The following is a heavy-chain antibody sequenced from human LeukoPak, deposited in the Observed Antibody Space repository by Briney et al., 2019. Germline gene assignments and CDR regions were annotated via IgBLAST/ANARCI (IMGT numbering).Heavy chain of an antibody. D-gene: IGHD6-19*01. CDR3: VGGIGWLPDY. Sequence: GGSLRLSCAASGLTFSAYWGNWVRQAPGKGLEWVANIKQDGSENNYVDSVKGRFTISRDNAENSLYLQMNSLGVEDTAVYYCVGGIGWLPDYWGQGTLVTVSS. J-gene: IGHJ4*02. V-gene: IGHV3-7*01. CDR2: IKQDGSEN. CDR1: GLTFSAYW.